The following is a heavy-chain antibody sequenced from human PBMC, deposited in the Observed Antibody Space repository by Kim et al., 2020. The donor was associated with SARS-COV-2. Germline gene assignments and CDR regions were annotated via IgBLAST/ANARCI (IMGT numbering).Heavy chain of an antibody. CDR1: GFTFSSYG. CDR3: ARAGSTIFPNLMNFDY. V-gene: IGHV3-33*01. J-gene: IGHJ4*02. CDR2: IWYDGSNK. Sequence: GSLRLSCAASGFTFSSYGMHWVRQAPGKGLEWVAVIWYDGSNKYYADSVKGRFTISRDNSKNTLYLQMNSLRAEDTAVYYCARAGSTIFPNLMNFDYWGQGTLVTVSS. D-gene: IGHD3-9*01.